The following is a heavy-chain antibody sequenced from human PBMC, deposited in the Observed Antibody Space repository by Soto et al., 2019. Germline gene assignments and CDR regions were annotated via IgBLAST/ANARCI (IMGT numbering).Heavy chain of an antibody. CDR2: INPNNGDT. CDR3: ARHSGYDYVFDY. Sequence: QVQLVQSGAEVKKPGASVKVSCKASGYTFTGYYIHWVRQAPGQGLEWMGWINPNNGDTNYAQKFQGRVTRTRDTSTSTAYMELSSLTFDDTAVYYCARHSGYDYVFDYWGQGTLVTVSS. D-gene: IGHD5-12*01. V-gene: IGHV1-2*02. CDR1: GYTFTGYY. J-gene: IGHJ4*02.